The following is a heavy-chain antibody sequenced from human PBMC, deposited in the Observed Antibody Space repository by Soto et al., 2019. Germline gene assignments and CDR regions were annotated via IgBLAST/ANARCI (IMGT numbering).Heavy chain of an antibody. D-gene: IGHD6-13*01. CDR1: GGSISSGGYY. V-gene: IGHV4-31*02. CDR2: IYYSGST. J-gene: IGHJ6*02. Sequence: PSETLSLTCTVSGGSISSGGYYWSWIRQHPGEGLEWIGYIYYSGSTYYNPSLKSRVTISVDTSKNQFSLKLSSVTAADTAVYYCARERYSSSWYTSDSYYYYGMDVWGQGTTVTVSS. CDR3: ARERYSSSWYTSDSYYYYGMDV.